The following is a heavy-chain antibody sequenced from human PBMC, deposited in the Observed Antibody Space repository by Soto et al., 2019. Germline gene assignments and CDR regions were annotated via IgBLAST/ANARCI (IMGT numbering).Heavy chain of an antibody. J-gene: IGHJ6*02. CDR1: GFTFSGSA. D-gene: IGHD1-26*01. CDR3: TTTQGSYYEGNYYYGMDV. Sequence: GGSLRLSCAASGFTFSGSAMHWVRQASGKGLEWVGRIRSKGNSYATAYAATVKGRFTISRDDSNTTAYLQMNSLKTEDTAVYYCTTTQGSYYEGNYYYGMDVWGQGTTVTVSS. V-gene: IGHV3-73*01. CDR2: IRSKGNSYAT.